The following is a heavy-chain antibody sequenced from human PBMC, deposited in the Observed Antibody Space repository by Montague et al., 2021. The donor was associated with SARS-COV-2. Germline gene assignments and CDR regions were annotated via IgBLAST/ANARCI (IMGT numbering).Heavy chain of an antibody. CDR2: IHPSGTT. CDR3: ASDHMTIQFIVYYYGMDV. D-gene: IGHD4/OR15-4a*01. Sequence: SETLSLTCAVSGVSFTGYYWSWIRQPAGKGLEWIGEIHPSGTTKXXPSLKSRVTMSIDTPKNQFSLNLVSVTAADTAVYYCASDHMTIQFIVYYYGMDVWGQGTMVTVSS. J-gene: IGHJ6*02. CDR1: GVSFTGYY. V-gene: IGHV4-4*07.